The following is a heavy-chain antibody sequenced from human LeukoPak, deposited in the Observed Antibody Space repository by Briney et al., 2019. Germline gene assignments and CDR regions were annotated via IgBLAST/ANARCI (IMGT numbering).Heavy chain of an antibody. CDR3: VKDRCDRTTCPEV. V-gene: IGHV3-23*01. Sequence: GGSLRLSCAASGFTFSTYAMTWVRQAPGEGLEWVSGISGSGGSTYYTDSVKGRFTISRDNSKNTLHLQMSSLRAEDTALYYCVKDRCDRTTCPEVWGQETLVTVSS. J-gene: IGHJ4*02. D-gene: IGHD2-2*01. CDR1: GFTFSTYA. CDR2: ISGSGGST.